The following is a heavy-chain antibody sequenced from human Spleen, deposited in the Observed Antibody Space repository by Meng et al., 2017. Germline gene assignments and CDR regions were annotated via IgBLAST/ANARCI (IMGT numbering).Heavy chain of an antibody. CDR2: IYWNDDK. CDR3: AHRPSEEEITYYYDSSGYAYFDY. J-gene: IGHJ4*02. CDR1: GFSLSTSGMC. Sequence: SGPTLVKPTQTLTLTCTFSGFSLSTSGMCVSWVRQPPGKALEWLALIYWNDDKRYSPSLKSRLTITKDTSKNQVVLTMTNMDPVDTATYYCAHRPSEEEITYYYDSSGYAYFDYWGQGTLVTVSS. D-gene: IGHD3-22*01. V-gene: IGHV2-5*08.